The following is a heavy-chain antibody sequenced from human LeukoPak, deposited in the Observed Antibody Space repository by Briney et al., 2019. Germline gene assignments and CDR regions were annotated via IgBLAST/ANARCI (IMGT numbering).Heavy chain of an antibody. D-gene: IGHD1-26*01. CDR2: VIPRGAST. Sequence: PGGSLRLSCAASGFTFTTYGMNWVRQAPGKGLEWVSGVIPRGASTYYADSVKGRFTISRDNSKNTLYLLMNSLRAEDTAVYYCANDLRWGSFDIRGQGTLVTVSS. CDR3: ANDLRWGSFDI. CDR1: GFTFTTYG. J-gene: IGHJ3*02. V-gene: IGHV3-23*01.